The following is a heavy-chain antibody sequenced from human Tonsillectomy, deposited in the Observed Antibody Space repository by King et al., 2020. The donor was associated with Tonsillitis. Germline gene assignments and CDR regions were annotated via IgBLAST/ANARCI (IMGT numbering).Heavy chain of an antibody. J-gene: IGHJ3*01. D-gene: IGHD3-3*01. V-gene: IGHV3-64D*06. CDR2: ISNDGGGT. CDR1: GFTFSSYT. CDR3: VKALHDNVWSVDGFDF. Sequence: VQLVESGGGLVQPGGSLRLSCSASGFTFSSYTMQWVRQAPGKGLEYVSAISNDGGGTDYASSVKGRFTISRDNSENTLFLQMSSLRTEDTAVYYCVKALHDNVWSVDGFDFWGQGTLVTVSS.